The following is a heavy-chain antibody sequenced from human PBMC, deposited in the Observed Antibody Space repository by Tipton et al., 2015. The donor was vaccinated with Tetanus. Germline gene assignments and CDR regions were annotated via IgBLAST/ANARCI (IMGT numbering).Heavy chain of an antibody. CDR1: GFTFTSYY. J-gene: IGHJ4*02. D-gene: IGHD6-25*01. CDR2: INPSGMST. CDR3: AAAGFSAFDY. Sequence: QSGAEVKKPGASVKVSCKASGFTFTSYYMHWVRQAPGQGLEWMGLINPSGMSTSYAQKFQGRVTMTRDTSTSSVYMELSSLRSEDTAMYYCAAAGFSAFDYWGQGTLVTVSS. V-gene: IGHV1-46*01.